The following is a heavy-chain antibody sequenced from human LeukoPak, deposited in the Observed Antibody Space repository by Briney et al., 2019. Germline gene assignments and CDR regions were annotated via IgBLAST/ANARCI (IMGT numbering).Heavy chain of an antibody. CDR1: GFTFSSYG. CDR2: ISYDGSNK. CDR3: ARYGPEVYYFDY. D-gene: IGHD4-17*01. V-gene: IGHV3-30*03. Sequence: PGRSLRLSCAASGFTFSSYGTHWVRQAPGKGLEWVAVISYDGSNKYYADSVKGRFTISRDNSKNTLYLQMNSLRAEDTAVYYCARYGPEVYYFDYWGQGTLVTVSS. J-gene: IGHJ4*02.